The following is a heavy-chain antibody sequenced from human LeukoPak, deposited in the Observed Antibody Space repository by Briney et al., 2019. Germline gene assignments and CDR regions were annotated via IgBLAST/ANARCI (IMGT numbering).Heavy chain of an antibody. CDR3: AKGNGPCGSGGLLDY. CDR2: ISWDGGST. CDR1: GFTFDDYA. Sequence: PGGSLRLSCAASGFTFDDYAMHWVRQAPGKGLEWVSLISWDGGSTYYADSVKGRFTISRDNSKNSLYLQMNSLRAEDTALYYCAKGNGPCGSGGLLDYWGQGTLVTVSS. D-gene: IGHD3-10*01. V-gene: IGHV3-43D*03. J-gene: IGHJ4*02.